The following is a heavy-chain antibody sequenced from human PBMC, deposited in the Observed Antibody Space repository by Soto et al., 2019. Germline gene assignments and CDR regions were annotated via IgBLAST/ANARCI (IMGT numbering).Heavy chain of an antibody. CDR2: IIPIFGTA. CDR3: ARLRLDRQNYYYYGSDV. V-gene: IGHV1-69*06. D-gene: IGHD3-9*01. CDR1: GGTFSSYA. Sequence: GASVKVSCKASGGTFSSYAISWVRQAPGQGLEWMGGIIPIFGTANYAQKFQGRVTITADKSTSTAYMELSSLRSEDTAVYYCARLRLDRQNYYYYGSDVWRKGPTVT. J-gene: IGHJ6*04.